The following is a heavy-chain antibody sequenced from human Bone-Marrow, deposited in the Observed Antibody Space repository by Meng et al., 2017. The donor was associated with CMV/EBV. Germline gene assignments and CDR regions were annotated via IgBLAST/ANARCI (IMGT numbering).Heavy chain of an antibody. J-gene: IGHJ4*02. Sequence: GESLKISCAASGFTFSSYAMSWVRQAPGKGLEWVSVIYSGGSSTYYADSVKGRFTISRDNSKNSLYLQMNSLRAGDTAVYYCARGGSNSLIDYWGQGTLVTVSS. CDR2: IYSGGSST. CDR3: ARGGSNSLIDY. V-gene: IGHV3-23*03. D-gene: IGHD6-13*01. CDR1: GFTFSSYA.